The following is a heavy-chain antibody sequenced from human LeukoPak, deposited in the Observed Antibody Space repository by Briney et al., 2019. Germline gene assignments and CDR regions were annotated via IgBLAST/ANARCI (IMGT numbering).Heavy chain of an antibody. Sequence: SETLSLTCTVSGGSISSYYWSWIRQPPGKGLEWLGYIYYSGSTNYNPSLKSRVTISVDTSKNQFSLKLSSVTAADTAVYYCARSRTAMVKVWFDPWGQGTLVTVSS. CDR2: IYYSGST. D-gene: IGHD5-18*01. V-gene: IGHV4-59*08. CDR1: GGSISSYY. CDR3: ARSRTAMVKVWFDP. J-gene: IGHJ5*02.